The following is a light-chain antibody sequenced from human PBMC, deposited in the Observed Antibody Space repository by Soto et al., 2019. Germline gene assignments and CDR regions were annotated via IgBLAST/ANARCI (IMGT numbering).Light chain of an antibody. CDR3: QKYNGAPPLFT. V-gene: IGKV1-27*01. CDR2: AAS. CDR1: HDIGNS. J-gene: IGKJ3*01. Sequence: DIQMTQSPSSLSASVGDRVTITCRAGHDIGNSLAWYQQKPGQVPKLVIFAASTLQSGVPSRFSGSGSGTDFTLTIHSLQPEDVAIYYCQKYNGAPPLFTFGPGTKVDIK.